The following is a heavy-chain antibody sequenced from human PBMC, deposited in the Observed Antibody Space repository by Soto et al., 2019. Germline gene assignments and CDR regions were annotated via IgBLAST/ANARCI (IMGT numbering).Heavy chain of an antibody. CDR1: GGSISSSSYY. V-gene: IGHV4-39*01. Sequence: SETLSLTCTVSGGSISSSSYYWGWIRQPPGKGLEWIGSIYYSGSTYYNPSLKSRVTISVDTSKNQFSLKLSSVTAADTAVYYCARPILSKHDAFDIWGQGTMVTVSS. J-gene: IGHJ3*02. CDR3: ARPILSKHDAFDI. CDR2: IYYSGST.